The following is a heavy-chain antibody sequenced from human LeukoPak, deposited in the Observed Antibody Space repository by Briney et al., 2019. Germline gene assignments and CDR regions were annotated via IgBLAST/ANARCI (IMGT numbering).Heavy chain of an antibody. CDR2: IYTSGST. CDR3: ARTVNTRGYYYYMDV. D-gene: IGHD2-2*02. V-gene: IGHV4-61*02. CDR1: GGSISSDFYY. J-gene: IGHJ6*03. Sequence: PSETLSLTCTVSGGSISSDFYYWTWIRQPAGKGLEWIGRIYTSGSTNYSPSLKSRVTISVDTSKNQFSLKLSSVTAADTAVYYCARTVNTRGYYYYMDVWGKGTTVTVSS.